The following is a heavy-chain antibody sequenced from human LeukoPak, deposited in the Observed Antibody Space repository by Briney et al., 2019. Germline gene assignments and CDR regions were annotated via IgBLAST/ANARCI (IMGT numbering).Heavy chain of an antibody. J-gene: IGHJ6*03. CDR2: IIPIFGTA. CDR3: ATRKPEVSGYDWRGYLDYYYYYMDV. V-gene: IGHV1-69*13. D-gene: IGHD5-12*01. Sequence: ASVKVSCKASGGTFSSYAISWVRQAPGQGLEWMGGIIPIFGTANYAQKFQGRVTITADESTSTAYMELSSLGSEDTAVYYCATRKPEVSGYDWRGYLDYYYYYMDVWGKGTTVTVSS. CDR1: GGTFSSYA.